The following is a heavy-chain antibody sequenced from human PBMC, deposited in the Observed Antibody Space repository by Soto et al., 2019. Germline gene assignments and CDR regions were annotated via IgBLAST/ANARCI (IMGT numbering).Heavy chain of an antibody. CDR2: IRSKAYGGTT. D-gene: IGHD3-3*01. J-gene: IGHJ5*02. V-gene: IGHV3-49*04. CDR1: GFTFGDYA. CDR3: TRERSITIFGVVVNNWFDP. Sequence: PGGSLRLSCRASGFTFGDYAMSWVRQAPGKGLEWVGFIRSKAYGGTTEYAASVRGRFTISRDDSKSIAYLQMNSLKTEDTAVYYCTRERSITIFGVVVNNWFDPWGQGTLVTVSS.